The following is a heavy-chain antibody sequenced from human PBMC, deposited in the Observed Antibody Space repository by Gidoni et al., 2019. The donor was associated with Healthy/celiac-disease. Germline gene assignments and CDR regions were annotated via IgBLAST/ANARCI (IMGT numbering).Heavy chain of an antibody. CDR2: INHSGST. CDR1: GGSFSGYY. V-gene: IGHV4-34*01. Sequence: QVQLQPWGAGLLKPSETLSLTCAVYGGSFSGYYWSWIRQPPGKGLEWIGEINHSGSTNYNPSLKSRVTISVDTSKNQFSLKLSSVTAADTAVYYCARDNYYDSSGYPYFDYWGQGTLVTVSS. CDR3: ARDNYYDSSGYPYFDY. J-gene: IGHJ4*02. D-gene: IGHD3-22*01.